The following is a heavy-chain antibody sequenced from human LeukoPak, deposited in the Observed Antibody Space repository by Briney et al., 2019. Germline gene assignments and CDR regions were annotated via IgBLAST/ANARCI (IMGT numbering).Heavy chain of an antibody. J-gene: IGHJ4*02. CDR1: GCTFSSFS. CDR2: ISRSGDAT. CDR3: ARGSLGSWFFFDY. V-gene: IGHV3-23*01. D-gene: IGHD6-13*01. Sequence: GGSLRLSCAASGCTFSSFSMAWVRQAPGKGPEWVSTISRSGDATYYADSVKGRFTISRDNSWNTLYLQMSSLRVDDTALYYCARGSLGSWFFFDYWGQGTLVTASS.